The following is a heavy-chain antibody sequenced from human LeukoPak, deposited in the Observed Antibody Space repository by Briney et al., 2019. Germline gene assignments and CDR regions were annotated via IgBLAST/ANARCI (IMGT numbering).Heavy chain of an antibody. CDR2: FDPEDGET. CDR3: ATAPYCTNGVCYREYFHH. V-gene: IGHV1-24*01. CDR1: AYTITELS. D-gene: IGHD2-8*01. Sequence: GASVKVSCKVSAYTITELSMHWVRQAPGKGLEWMGGFDPEDGETIYAQKFQGRVTMTEDTSSDTAYMELSSLRSEDTAVYYCATAPYCTNGVCYREYFHHWGQGTLVTVSS. J-gene: IGHJ1*01.